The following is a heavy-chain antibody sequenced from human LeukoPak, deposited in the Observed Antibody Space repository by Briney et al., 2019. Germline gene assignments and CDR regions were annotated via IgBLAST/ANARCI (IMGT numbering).Heavy chain of an antibody. CDR2: IKQDGSEK. J-gene: IGHJ5*02. D-gene: IGHD2-2*02. CDR1: GFTFSSFW. CDR3: ARDRCSSTSCYNTPNWFDP. Sequence: PGGSLRLSCAASGFTFSSFWMSWVRQAPGKWLEWVANIKQDGSEKYYVDSVKGRFTISRDNAKNSVYLQMNSLRSEDTAFYHCARDRCSSTSCYNTPNWFDPWGQGTLVTVSS. V-gene: IGHV3-7*03.